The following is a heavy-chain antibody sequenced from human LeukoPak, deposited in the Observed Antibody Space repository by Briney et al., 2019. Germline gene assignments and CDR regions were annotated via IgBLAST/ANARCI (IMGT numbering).Heavy chain of an antibody. Sequence: PGGSLRLSCAASGFTFTTYVMHWVRQAPGKGLEWVALIWHDGSNKYYGDSVKDRFTIYRDNYKNTLYLQMDSLRAEDTAVYYCARDRGYTYGHPLDYWGQGTLVTVSS. CDR1: GFTFTTYV. CDR2: IWHDGSNK. J-gene: IGHJ4*02. V-gene: IGHV3-33*01. CDR3: ARDRGYTYGHPLDY. D-gene: IGHD5-18*01.